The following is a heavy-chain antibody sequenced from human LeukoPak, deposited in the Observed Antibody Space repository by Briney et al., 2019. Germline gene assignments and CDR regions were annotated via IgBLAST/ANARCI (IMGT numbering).Heavy chain of an antibody. CDR3: AKGLKFSGWTPYYFDY. CDR2: ISWNGGSI. J-gene: IGHJ4*02. Sequence: PGRSLRLSCAASGFTFDDYAMHWVRQAPGKGLEWVSGISWNGGSIGYADSVKGRFTISRDNAKNSLYLQMNSLRAEDTALYFCAKGLKFSGWTPYYFDYWGQGTLVTVSS. V-gene: IGHV3-9*01. D-gene: IGHD6-19*01. CDR1: GFTFDDYA.